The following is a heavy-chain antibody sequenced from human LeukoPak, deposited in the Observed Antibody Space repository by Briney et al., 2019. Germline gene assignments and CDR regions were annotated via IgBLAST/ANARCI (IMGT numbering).Heavy chain of an antibody. D-gene: IGHD1-26*01. CDR1: GFTDSSNY. J-gene: IGHJ4*02. CDR2: IYSGGDT. CDR3: AKDGSGRYLTYFDY. Sequence: GGSLRLSCAASGFTDSSNYMSWVRQAPGKGLEWVSVIYSGGDTYYADSVKGRFTISRDDSKNTLYLQMNSLRTDDTAVYYCAKDGSGRYLTYFDYWGQGTLVTVSS. V-gene: IGHV3-66*02.